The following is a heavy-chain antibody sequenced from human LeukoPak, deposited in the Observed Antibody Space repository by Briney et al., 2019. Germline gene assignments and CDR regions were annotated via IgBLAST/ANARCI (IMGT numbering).Heavy chain of an antibody. V-gene: IGHV5-51*01. CDR3: ASITMVRGVIRRLDY. Sequence: GESLKISCKGSGYRFISYWIGWVRQMPGKGLEWMGIIYPGDSDTRYSPSFQGQVTISADKSISTAYLQWSSLKASDTAMYYCASITMVRGVIRRLDYWGQGTLVTVSS. CDR1: GYRFISYW. D-gene: IGHD3-10*01. CDR2: IYPGDSDT. J-gene: IGHJ4*02.